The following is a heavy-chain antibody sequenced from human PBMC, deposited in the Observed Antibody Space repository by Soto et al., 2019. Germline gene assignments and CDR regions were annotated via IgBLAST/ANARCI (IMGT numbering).Heavy chain of an antibody. D-gene: IGHD1-26*01. CDR3: VRGRSGQMGNWFAP. CDR1: RFTFSIYW. CDR2: VSSDGSSR. J-gene: IGHJ5*02. Sequence: GGSLRLSCAASRFTFSIYWMHWVRQAPGKGLVWVSRVSSDGSSRDYADSVKGRFTISRDNAKNTLYLQMNSLRAEDTAVYYCVRGRSGQMGNWFAPWAQRTLVTVSS. V-gene: IGHV3-74*01.